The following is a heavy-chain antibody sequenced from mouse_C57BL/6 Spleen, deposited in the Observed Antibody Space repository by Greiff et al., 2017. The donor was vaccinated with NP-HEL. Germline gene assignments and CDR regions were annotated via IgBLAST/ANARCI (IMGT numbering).Heavy chain of an antibody. CDR2: ISDGGSYT. V-gene: IGHV5-4*03. Sequence: EVKLMESGGGLVKPGGSLKLSCAASGFTFSSYAMSWVRQTPEKRLEWVATISDGGSYTYYPDNVKGRFTISRDNAKNNLYLQMSHLKSEDTAMYYCARALDSSGYVWFAYWGQGTLVTVSA. D-gene: IGHD3-2*02. J-gene: IGHJ3*01. CDR3: ARALDSSGYVWFAY. CDR1: GFTFSSYA.